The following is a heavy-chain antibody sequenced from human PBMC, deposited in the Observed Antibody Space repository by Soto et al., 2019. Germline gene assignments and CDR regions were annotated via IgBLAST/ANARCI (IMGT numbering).Heavy chain of an antibody. V-gene: IGHV3-7*01. CDR3: AREACQCASD. Sequence: EVQLVESGGGLVQPGGSLRLSCAASGFTLSNNWMSWVRQAPGKGLEWVANIKQDGSDRYYVHSVKGRFTISRDNAKNSLYLQMDSLRAEDTAVYYCAREACQCASDWGQGTLVTVSS. CDR1: GFTLSNNW. J-gene: IGHJ4*02. CDR2: IKQDGSDR.